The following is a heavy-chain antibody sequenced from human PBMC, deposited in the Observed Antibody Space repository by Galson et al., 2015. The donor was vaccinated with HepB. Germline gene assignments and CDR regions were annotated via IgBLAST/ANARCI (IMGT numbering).Heavy chain of an antibody. CDR2: MNPNSGNT. CDR3: AKWEGEYRLTAIRNYGMDV. V-gene: IGHV1-8*01. CDR1: GYTFTSYD. D-gene: IGHD2-21*02. J-gene: IGHJ6*02. Sequence: SVKVSCKASGYTFTSYDINWVRQATGQGLEWMGWMNPNSGNTGYAQKFQGRVTMTRNTSISTAYMELSSLRSEDTAVYYCAKWEGEYRLTAIRNYGMDVWGQGTTVTVSS.